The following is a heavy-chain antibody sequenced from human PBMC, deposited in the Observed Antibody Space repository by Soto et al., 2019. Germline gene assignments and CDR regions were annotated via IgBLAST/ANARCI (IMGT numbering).Heavy chain of an antibody. D-gene: IGHD7-27*01. CDR3: ARDRLTGTAEWHSLDS. V-gene: IGHV3-33*01. CDR2: IWHDGNNK. CDR1: GFSFRSYG. J-gene: IGHJ4*02. Sequence: GGSLRLSCAASGFSFRSYGMTWVRQAPGKGLEWVAVIWHDGNNKYHADSVQGRFTVSRDNSKNTLYLQMNYLRPEDTAVYYCARDRLTGTAEWHSLDSWGQGTQVTVSS.